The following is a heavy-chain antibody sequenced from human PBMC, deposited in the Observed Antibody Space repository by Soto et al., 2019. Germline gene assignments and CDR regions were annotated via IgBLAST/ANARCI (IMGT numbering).Heavy chain of an antibody. V-gene: IGHV3-53*01. D-gene: IGHD6-19*01. Sequence: PGGSLRLSCAASGLTVSSNYMNWVRQAPGKGLEWVSLIYTGGGTYYADSVKGRFTVSRDNSKNTLYLQMNSLRAEDTAVYYCARMGQWRVPGDYYYGMDVWGQGTSVTVS. CDR2: IYTGGGT. CDR3: ARMGQWRVPGDYYYGMDV. J-gene: IGHJ6*02. CDR1: GLTVSSNY.